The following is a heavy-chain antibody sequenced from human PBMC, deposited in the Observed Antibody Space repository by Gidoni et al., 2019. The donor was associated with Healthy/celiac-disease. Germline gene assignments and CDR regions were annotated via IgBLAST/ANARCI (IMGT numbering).Heavy chain of an antibody. V-gene: IGHV3-23*01. CDR1: GFPFRRYA. CDR2: IRGSGGST. D-gene: IGHD6-19*01. Sequence: EVQLLASGGGLVQPGGSLRLSCSASGFPFRRYAMRWVRQAPGKGLEWVSAIRGSGGSTYYADSVKGRFTISRDNSKNTLYLQMNSLRAEDTAVYYCAKEGYSSGWYEGAFDIWGQGTMVTVSS. CDR3: AKEGYSSGWYEGAFDI. J-gene: IGHJ3*02.